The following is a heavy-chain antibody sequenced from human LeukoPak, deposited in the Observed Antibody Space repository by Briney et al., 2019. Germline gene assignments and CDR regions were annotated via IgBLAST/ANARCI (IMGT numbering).Heavy chain of an antibody. Sequence: SETLSLTCTVSGGSISSYYWSWIRQPPGKGLEWIGYIYYSGSTNYNPSLKSRVTISVDTSKNQFSLKLSSVTAADTAAYYCARENPYYGSVYDYWGQGTLVTVSS. CDR2: IYYSGST. D-gene: IGHD3-10*01. CDR3: ARENPYYGSVYDY. J-gene: IGHJ4*02. V-gene: IGHV4-59*01. CDR1: GGSISSYY.